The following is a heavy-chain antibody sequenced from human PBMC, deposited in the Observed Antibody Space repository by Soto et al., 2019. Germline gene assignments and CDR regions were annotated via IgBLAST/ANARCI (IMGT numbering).Heavy chain of an antibody. CDR1: GYSFTSYC. J-gene: IGHJ6*02. CDR3: ARRIIAARPGGMDV. CDR2: IDPSDSYT. D-gene: IGHD6-6*01. V-gene: IGHV5-10-1*01. Sequence: GESLKISCKGSGYSFTSYCISLVLQMPGKGLEWMGRIDPSDSYTNYSPSFQGHVTISADKSISTAYLQWSSLKASDTAMYYCARRIIAARPGGMDVWGQGTTVTVSS.